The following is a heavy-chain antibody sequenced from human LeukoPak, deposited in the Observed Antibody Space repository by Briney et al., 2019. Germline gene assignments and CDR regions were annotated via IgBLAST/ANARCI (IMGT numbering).Heavy chain of an antibody. CDR2: IKQDGGEK. Sequence: GGSLRLSWAASGFTFSSYWMSWVRQAPGKGLEWVANIKQDGGEKYYLDSVKGRFTVSRDNAKNSLYLQMNSLRAEDTAVYYCARVGARQILEYWGQGTLVTVSS. J-gene: IGHJ4*02. V-gene: IGHV3-7*01. CDR3: ARVGARQILEY. D-gene: IGHD4-17*01. CDR1: GFTFSSYW.